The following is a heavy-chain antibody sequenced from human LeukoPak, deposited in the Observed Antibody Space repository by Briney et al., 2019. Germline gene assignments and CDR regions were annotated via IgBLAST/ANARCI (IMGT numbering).Heavy chain of an antibody. CDR3: ARGFSSSWFEASTWYYYYMDV. CDR1: GGSISSYY. V-gene: IGHV4-59*01. J-gene: IGHJ6*03. Sequence: SETLSLTCTVSGGSISSYYWSWIRQPPGKGLAWTGHIYYSGSTNYNPSLKSRVAISVDTSKNQFSLKLSSVTAADTAVYYCARGFSSSWFEASTWYYYYMDVWGKGTTVTVSS. CDR2: IYYSGST. D-gene: IGHD6-13*01.